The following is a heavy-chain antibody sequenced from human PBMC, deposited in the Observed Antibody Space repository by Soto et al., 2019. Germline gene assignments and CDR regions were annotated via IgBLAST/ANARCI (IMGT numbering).Heavy chain of an antibody. CDR1: SGSISSSNW. Sequence: QVQLQESGPGLVKPSGTLSLTCAVSSGSISSSNWWSWVRQPPGKGLGWIGEIYHRGSTNYNPSLKSRVTISVDKSKNQFSLKLSSVTAADTAVYYCARDRDDRRPSFDYWGQGTLVTVSS. CDR3: ARDRDDRRPSFDY. J-gene: IGHJ4*02. CDR2: IYHRGST. V-gene: IGHV4-4*02.